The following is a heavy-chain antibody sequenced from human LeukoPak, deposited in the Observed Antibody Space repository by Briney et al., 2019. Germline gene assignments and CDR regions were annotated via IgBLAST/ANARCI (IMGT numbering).Heavy chain of an antibody. Sequence: SETLSLTCTVSGVSISSYYWSWIRQPPGKGLEWIGRIYTSGSTNYNPSLKSRVTISVDTSKNQCSLKLSSVTAADTAVYYCARSRYYYGSGSYYNGFDYWGQGTLVTVSS. D-gene: IGHD3-10*01. V-gene: IGHV4-4*08. CDR1: GVSISSYY. J-gene: IGHJ4*02. CDR2: IYTSGST. CDR3: ARSRYYYGSGSYYNGFDY.